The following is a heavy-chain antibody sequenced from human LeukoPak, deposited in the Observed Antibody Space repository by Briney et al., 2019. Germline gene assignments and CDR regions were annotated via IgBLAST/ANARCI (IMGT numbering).Heavy chain of an antibody. Sequence: ASVKVSCKASGYTFTSYDINWVRQATGQGLEWMGWMNPNSGNTGYAQKFQGRVTMTRNTSISTAYMELSSLRSEDTAVYYCARDFFTMVRGVIGALRYWGQGTLVTASS. CDR1: GYTFTSYD. V-gene: IGHV1-8*01. CDR2: MNPNSGNT. CDR3: ARDFFTMVRGVIGALRY. D-gene: IGHD3-10*01. J-gene: IGHJ4*02.